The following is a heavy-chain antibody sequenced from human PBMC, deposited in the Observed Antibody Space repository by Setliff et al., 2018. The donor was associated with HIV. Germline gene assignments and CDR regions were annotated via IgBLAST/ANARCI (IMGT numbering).Heavy chain of an antibody. CDR2: INRDGTAT. CDR1: GFTFSNHW. V-gene: IGHV3-74*01. J-gene: IGHJ4*02. Sequence: GGSLRLSCTASGFTFSNHWMYWLRQVPGKGLVWVSRINRDGTATVYADSVKGRFTISRDNAYNTLFLQMNTLRAEDTAVYYCARDSHTSPDYWGKGTLVTVSS. CDR3: ARDSHTSPDY. D-gene: IGHD2-2*01.